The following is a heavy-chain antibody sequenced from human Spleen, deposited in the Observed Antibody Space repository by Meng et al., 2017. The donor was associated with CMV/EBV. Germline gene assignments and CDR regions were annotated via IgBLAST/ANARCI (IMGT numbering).Heavy chain of an antibody. CDR1: GFTFTAYD. CDR2: ISSSGRSI. J-gene: IGHJ6*02. CDR3: AKAFTANYYYGMDV. V-gene: IGHV3-21*04. Sequence: GESLKISCGASGFTFTAYDLIWVRQVPGKGLEWVSSISSSGRSIEYADSVKGRFTISRDNARSSLSLQMHSLRAEDAAIYYCAKAFTANYYYGMDVWGQGTTVTVSS. D-gene: IGHD2-21*02.